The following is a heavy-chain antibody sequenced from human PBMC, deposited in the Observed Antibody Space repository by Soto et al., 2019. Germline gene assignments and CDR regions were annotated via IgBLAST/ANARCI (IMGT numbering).Heavy chain of an antibody. J-gene: IGHJ4*02. CDR1: GGSISSGGYY. CDR2: IYYSGST. V-gene: IGHV4-31*03. Sequence: QVQLHESGPGVVKPSQTLSLTCTVSGGSISSGGYYWSWIRQHPGKGLEWLGYIYYSGSTYYNPSLQIRVIISVDTSENQFSLKLDSVTAADTAVYYCARAKQQLIDYWGQGTLVTVSS. D-gene: IGHD6-13*01. CDR3: ARAKQQLIDY.